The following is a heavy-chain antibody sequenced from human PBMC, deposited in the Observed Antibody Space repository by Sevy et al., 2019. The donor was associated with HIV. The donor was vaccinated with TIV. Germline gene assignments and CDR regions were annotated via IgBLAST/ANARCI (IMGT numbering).Heavy chain of an antibody. J-gene: IGHJ6*02. D-gene: IGHD4-17*01. CDR3: ARTGAYADTYYHHYAIDV. CDR1: GFSFRSYW. V-gene: IGHV3-7*03. CDR2: INQDGSVK. Sequence: GGSLRFSCAASGFSFRSYWMSWVRQAPGKGLEWVANINQDGSVKYYLDSVMGRFTISRDSARNSVYLQINSLRADDTARYYCARTGAYADTYYHHYAIDVRGQGTSVTVSS.